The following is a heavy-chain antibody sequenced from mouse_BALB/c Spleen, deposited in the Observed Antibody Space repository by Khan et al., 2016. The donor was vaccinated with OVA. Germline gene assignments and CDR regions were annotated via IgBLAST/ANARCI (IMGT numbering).Heavy chain of an antibody. J-gene: IGHJ2*01. Sequence: VQLQQSGPGLVKPSQSLSLTCTVTGYSITSDYAWNWIRQFPGNKLEWMGYISYSGRTSYNPSLKSRISITRVTSKNQFFLQSNSVTTEDTATYFCARSVTITTVVATDFDYWGQGTTLTVSS. CDR1: GYSITSDYA. CDR3: ARSVTITTVVATDFDY. CDR2: ISYSGRT. V-gene: IGHV3-2*02. D-gene: IGHD1-1*01.